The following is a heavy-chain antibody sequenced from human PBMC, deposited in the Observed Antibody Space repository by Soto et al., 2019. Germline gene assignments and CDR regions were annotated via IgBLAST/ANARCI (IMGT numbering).Heavy chain of an antibody. CDR2: IIPIFGTA. CDR1: GGTFSSYA. V-gene: IGHV1-69*06. CDR3: ARDRPHITIFGVVTAPYYYYYGMDV. D-gene: IGHD3-3*01. J-gene: IGHJ6*02. Sequence: GASVKVSCKASGGTFSSYAISWVRRAPGQGLEWMGGIIPIFGTANYAQKFQGRVTITADKSTSTAYMELSSLRSEDTAVYYCARDRPHITIFGVVTAPYYYYYGMDVWGQGTTVTVSS.